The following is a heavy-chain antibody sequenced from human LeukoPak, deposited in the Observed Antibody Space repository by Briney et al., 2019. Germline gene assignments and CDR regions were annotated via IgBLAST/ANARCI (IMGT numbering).Heavy chain of an antibody. D-gene: IGHD3-3*01. CDR1: GGSISSYY. CDR3: ARIVGRFLEWFHFDY. Sequence: PSETLSLTCTVSGGSISSYYWSWIRQPPGKGLEGIGYIYYSGSTNYNPSLKSRVTISVDTSKNQFSLKLSSVTAADTAVYYCARIVGRFLEWFHFDYWGQGTLVTVSS. J-gene: IGHJ4*02. CDR2: IYYSGST. V-gene: IGHV4-59*01.